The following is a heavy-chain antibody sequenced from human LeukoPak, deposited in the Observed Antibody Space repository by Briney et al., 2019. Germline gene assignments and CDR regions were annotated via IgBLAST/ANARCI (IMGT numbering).Heavy chain of an antibody. CDR1: GYSFTSYG. CDR2: ISAYNGNT. CDR3: ARVAGYYGSGSYYKSFDY. Sequence: ASVTVSCKTSGYSFTSYGISWVRQAPGQGLEWMGWISAYNGNTNYAQKVQGRVTMTRDMSTSTVYMELSSLRSEDTAVYYCARVAGYYGSGSYYKSFDYWGQGTLVTVSS. V-gene: IGHV1-18*01. D-gene: IGHD3-10*01. J-gene: IGHJ4*02.